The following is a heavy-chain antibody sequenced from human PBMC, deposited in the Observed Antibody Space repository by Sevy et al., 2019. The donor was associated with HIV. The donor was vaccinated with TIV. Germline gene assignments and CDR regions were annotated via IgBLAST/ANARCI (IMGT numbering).Heavy chain of an antibody. V-gene: IGHV5-51*01. CDR3: ARYPIVVVPAAEYYFDY. CDR1: GYTFTNYW. Sequence: GESLKISCKGSGYTFTNYWLGWVRQMPGKGLEWMGIIYPGDSDTRYSPSFQGQVTISADKSITTAYLQWSCLKASDTAMYYCARYPIVVVPAAEYYFDYWGQGPLVTVS. J-gene: IGHJ4*02. D-gene: IGHD2-2*01. CDR2: IYPGDSDT.